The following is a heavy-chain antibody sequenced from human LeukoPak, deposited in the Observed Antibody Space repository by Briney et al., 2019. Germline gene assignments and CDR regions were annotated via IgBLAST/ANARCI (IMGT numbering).Heavy chain of an antibody. Sequence: GGSLRLSCAASGFTFSSYAMSWVRQAPGKGLEWVSAISGSGGSTYYADSVKGRFTISRDNSKNTLYLQMNSLRAEDTAVYYCAKGRLVVPAATSFDYWGQGTLVTVSS. J-gene: IGHJ4*02. D-gene: IGHD2-2*01. V-gene: IGHV3-23*01. CDR1: GFTFSSYA. CDR3: AKGRLVVPAATSFDY. CDR2: ISGSGGST.